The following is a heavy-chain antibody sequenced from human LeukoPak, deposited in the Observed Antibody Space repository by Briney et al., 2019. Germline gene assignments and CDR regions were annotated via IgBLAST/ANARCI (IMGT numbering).Heavy chain of an antibody. V-gene: IGHV5-51*01. D-gene: IGHD3-22*01. J-gene: IGHJ4*02. Sequence: GESLKISCKGSGYSFTNYWIGWVRQMPEKGLEWMGIIYPGDSDTTYSPSFQGQVTISADKSISTAYLQWSSLKASDTAMYYCARPPIYYYDSSGYFYEGGYWGQGTLVTVSS. CDR2: IYPGDSDT. CDR1: GYSFTNYW. CDR3: ARPPIYYYDSSGYFYEGGY.